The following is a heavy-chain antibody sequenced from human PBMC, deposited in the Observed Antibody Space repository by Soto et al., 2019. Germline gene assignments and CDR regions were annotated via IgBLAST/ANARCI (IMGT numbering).Heavy chain of an antibody. V-gene: IGHV1-18*01. Sequence: EASVKVSCNASCYTFTSYGISWVRQAPEQGLEWMGWISAYNGNTNYAQKLQGRVTMTTDTSTSAAYMEMNSLRPEDTAVYYCAKGLLDIVGTTLPRDAFNIWAQGTMVPV. D-gene: IGHD1-26*01. CDR3: AKGLLDIVGTTLPRDAFNI. CDR2: ISAYNGNT. J-gene: IGHJ3*02. CDR1: CYTFTSYG.